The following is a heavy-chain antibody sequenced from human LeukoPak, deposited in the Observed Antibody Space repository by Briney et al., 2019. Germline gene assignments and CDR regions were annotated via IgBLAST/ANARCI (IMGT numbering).Heavy chain of an antibody. CDR3: ARRDGSSWSFDY. V-gene: IGHV4-59*01. Sequence: SETLSLTCTVSGGSISSYYWTWIRQPPGKGLEWIGYIYYSGSTNYNPSLKSRVTISVDTSKNQLSLKLSSVTAADTAVYYCARRDGSSWSFDYWGQGTLVTVSS. D-gene: IGHD6-13*01. CDR2: IYYSGST. CDR1: GGSISSYY. J-gene: IGHJ4*02.